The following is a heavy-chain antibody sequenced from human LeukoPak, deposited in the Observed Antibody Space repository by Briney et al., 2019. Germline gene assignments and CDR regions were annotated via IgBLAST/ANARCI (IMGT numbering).Heavy chain of an antibody. Sequence: GGSLRLSCAASGFTFSSYSMNWVRQAPGKGLEWVSYISSSSSTIYYADSVKGRFTISRDNVKQSLGLQMNSLRVEDTAVYYCARGPGDFDASDIWGQGTMVTVSS. CDR2: ISSSSSTI. V-gene: IGHV3-48*04. CDR1: GFTFSSYS. CDR3: ARGPGDFDASDI. J-gene: IGHJ3*02. D-gene: IGHD1-14*01.